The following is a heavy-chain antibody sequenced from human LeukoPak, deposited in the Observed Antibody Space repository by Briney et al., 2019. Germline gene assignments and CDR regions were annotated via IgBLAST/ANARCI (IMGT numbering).Heavy chain of an antibody. CDR2: ISSSSSYI. D-gene: IGHD2-2*01. J-gene: IGHJ5*02. Sequence: PGGSLRLSCAASGFTFSSYGMNWVRQAPGKGLEWVSSISSSSSYIYYADSVKGRFTISRDNAKNSLYLQMNSLRAEDTAVYYCARDPSIVVVPAARRNWFDPWGQGTLVTVSS. CDR1: GFTFSSYG. CDR3: ARDPSIVVVPAARRNWFDP. V-gene: IGHV3-21*01.